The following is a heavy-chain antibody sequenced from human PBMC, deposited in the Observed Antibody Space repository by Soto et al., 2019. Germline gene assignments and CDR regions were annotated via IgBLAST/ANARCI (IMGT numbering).Heavy chain of an antibody. D-gene: IGHD3-3*01. Sequence: GASVKVSCKSSGYRFETYAMSRVRQAPGQGLEWMGWISSYNIDTYYAPKFQDRVTMTKDTSTGTAYMELRSLRSDDTAVYYCARGHGVIIGAMDVWGQGTTVTVSS. CDR2: ISSYNIDT. J-gene: IGHJ6*02. CDR1: GYRFETYA. V-gene: IGHV1-18*01. CDR3: ARGHGVIIGAMDV.